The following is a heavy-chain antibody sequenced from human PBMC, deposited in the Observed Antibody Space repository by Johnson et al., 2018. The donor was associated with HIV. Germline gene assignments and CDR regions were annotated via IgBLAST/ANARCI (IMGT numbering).Heavy chain of an antibody. D-gene: IGHD3-9*01. J-gene: IGHJ3*02. V-gene: IGHV3-30*03. CDR1: GFTFRSYA. Sequence: QVQLVESGGGVVQPGRSLRLSCTASGFTFRSYAMHWVRQAPGKGLEWVALISYDGSKKDYADSVKGRFTISRDNSKNTLYLQMNSLRAEDTAVYYCARGDYDILTGYAFDIWGQGTMVTVSS. CDR3: ARGDYDILTGYAFDI. CDR2: ISYDGSKK.